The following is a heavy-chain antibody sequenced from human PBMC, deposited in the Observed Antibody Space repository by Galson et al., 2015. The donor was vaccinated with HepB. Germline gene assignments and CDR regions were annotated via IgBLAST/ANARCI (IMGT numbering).Heavy chain of an antibody. Sequence: SVKVSCKASGYTFTGYYMHWVRQAPGRGLEWMGRINPNSGGTNYAQKFQGRVTMTRDTSISTAYMELSRLRSDDTAVYYCARGGEMVVVITTPDAFDIWGQGAMVTVSS. CDR3: ARGGEMVVVITTPDAFDI. V-gene: IGHV1-2*06. D-gene: IGHD3-22*01. J-gene: IGHJ3*02. CDR1: GYTFTGYY. CDR2: INPNSGGT.